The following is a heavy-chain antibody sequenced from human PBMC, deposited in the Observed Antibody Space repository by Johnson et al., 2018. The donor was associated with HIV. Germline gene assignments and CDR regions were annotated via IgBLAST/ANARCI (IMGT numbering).Heavy chain of an antibody. CDR2: ISYDGSNQ. Sequence: QVQLVESGGGVVQPGKSLRIYCAVSEFTFSNYAMHWVRLPPGKGLQWVAVISYDGSNQYYADSVKGRFTISRDNSKNTMYLQMNSLRAEDTAVYYCARGTYYYGSGSSHSDAFDIWGQGTMVTVSS. V-gene: IGHV3-30*03. CDR1: EFTFSNYA. CDR3: ARGTYYYGSGSSHSDAFDI. J-gene: IGHJ3*02. D-gene: IGHD3-10*01.